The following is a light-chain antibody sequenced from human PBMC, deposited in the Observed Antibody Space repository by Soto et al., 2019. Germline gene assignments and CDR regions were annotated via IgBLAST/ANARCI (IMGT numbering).Light chain of an antibody. CDR3: QQRHMWPIT. Sequence: EIEMTQSPATLSVSPGERATLSCRASESVSGNLAWYQQKPGQAPRIIIFGASGRATGIPDRFSGSGSGTDFTLTISSLEPEDSAVYYCQQRHMWPITFGQGTRLEIK. CDR2: GAS. V-gene: IGKV3D-15*01. J-gene: IGKJ5*01. CDR1: ESVSGN.